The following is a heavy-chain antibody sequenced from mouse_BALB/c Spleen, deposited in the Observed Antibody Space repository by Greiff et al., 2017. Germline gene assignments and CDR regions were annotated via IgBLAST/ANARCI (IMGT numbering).Heavy chain of an antibody. CDR3: TRGYDAY. Sequence: EVQLVESGGGLVKPGGSLKLSCAASGFTFSSYTMSWVRQTPEKRLEWVATISSGGSYTYYPDSVKGRFTISRDNAKNTLYLQMSSLKSEDTAMYYCTRGYDAYWGQGTLVTVSA. D-gene: IGHD2-2*01. CDR2: ISSGGSYT. J-gene: IGHJ3*01. V-gene: IGHV5-6-4*01. CDR1: GFTFSSYT.